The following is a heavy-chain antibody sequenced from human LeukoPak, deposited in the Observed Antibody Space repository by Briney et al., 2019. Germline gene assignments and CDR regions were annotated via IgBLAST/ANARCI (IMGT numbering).Heavy chain of an antibody. CDR2: IYYSGST. CDR1: GGSISSYY. Sequence: SETLSLTCTVSGGSISSYYWSWIRQPPGKGLEWIGYIYYSGSTNYNPSLKSRVTISVDTSKNQFSLKLSSVTAADTAVYYCARVRYYGSGSYPYNDYWGQGTLVTVSS. J-gene: IGHJ4*02. D-gene: IGHD3-10*01. V-gene: IGHV4-59*08. CDR3: ARVRYYGSGSYPYNDY.